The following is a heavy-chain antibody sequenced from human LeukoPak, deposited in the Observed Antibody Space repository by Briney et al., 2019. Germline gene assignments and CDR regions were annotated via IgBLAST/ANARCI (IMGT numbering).Heavy chain of an antibody. CDR1: GGSISSYY. J-gene: IGHJ4*02. V-gene: IGHV4-59*01. CDR3: ARITGTTHRFDY. Sequence: PSETLSLTRTVSGGSISSYYWSWIRQPPGKGLEWIGYIYYSGSTNYNPSLKSRVTTSVDTSKNQFSLKLSSVTAADTAVYYCARITGTTHRFDYWGQGTLVTVSS. CDR2: IYYSGST. D-gene: IGHD1-20*01.